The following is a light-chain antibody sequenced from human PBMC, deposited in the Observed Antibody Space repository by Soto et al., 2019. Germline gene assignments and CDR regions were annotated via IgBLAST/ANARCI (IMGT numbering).Light chain of an antibody. V-gene: IGLV2-14*01. J-gene: IGLJ1*01. Sequence: QSVLTQPASVSGSPGQSITISCSGPTSDIHDFNSISWYRHHPGKAPRLIVYDVNKRPSGISPRFSGSKSGFTASLTISGLQGEDEADYFCTSYTAKNTLVFGTGTKVTVL. CDR1: TSDIHDFNS. CDR3: TSYTAKNTLV. CDR2: DVN.